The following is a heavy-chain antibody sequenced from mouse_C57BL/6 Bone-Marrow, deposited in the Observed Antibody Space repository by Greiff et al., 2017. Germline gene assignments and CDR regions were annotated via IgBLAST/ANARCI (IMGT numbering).Heavy chain of an antibody. CDR2: IHPNSGST. Sequence: QVKLQQPGAELVKPGASVKLSCKASGYTFTSYWMHWVKQRPGQGLEWIGMIHPNSGSTNYNETLKSKATLTVDKSSSTAYMQLSSLTSEDSAVYYCAYYNGSSYEDAMGYWGKGTSVTVSS. V-gene: IGHV1-64*01. D-gene: IGHD1-1*01. CDR3: AYYNGSSYEDAMGY. J-gene: IGHJ4*01. CDR1: GYTFTSYW.